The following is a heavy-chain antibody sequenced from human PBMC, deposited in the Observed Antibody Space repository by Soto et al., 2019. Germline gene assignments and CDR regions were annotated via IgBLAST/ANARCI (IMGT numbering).Heavy chain of an antibody. Sequence: PSETLSLTCTVSSGSISSSSYTWGWIRQPPGKGLEWIGSIYYSGSTYYNPSLKSRVTVSVDTSKNQFSLKLSSVTAADTAVYYCARLHGYCISTSCSGYYAMDVWGQGTTVTV. D-gene: IGHD2-2*01. CDR3: ARLHGYCISTSCSGYYAMDV. J-gene: IGHJ6*02. CDR1: SGSISSSSYT. CDR2: IYYSGST. V-gene: IGHV4-39*01.